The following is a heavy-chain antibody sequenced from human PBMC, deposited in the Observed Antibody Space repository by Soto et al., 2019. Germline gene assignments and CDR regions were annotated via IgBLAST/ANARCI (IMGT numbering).Heavy chain of an antibody. J-gene: IGHJ6*02. CDR1: GFTFSSYW. Sequence: EVQLVESGGGLVQPGGSLRLSCVDSGFTFSSYWKSWVRQAPVKGLEWVGNIKQDGSEENYADSVKGRFTISRDNAKNSMYLQMNSLRVEDTAVYYCARIAASGRGRDVWGQGTTVVVS. V-gene: IGHV3-7*01. CDR2: IKQDGSEE. D-gene: IGHD6-13*01. CDR3: ARIAASGRGRDV.